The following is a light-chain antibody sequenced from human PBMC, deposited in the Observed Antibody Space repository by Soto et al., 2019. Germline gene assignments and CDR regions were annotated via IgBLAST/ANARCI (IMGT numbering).Light chain of an antibody. CDR2: GAS. CDR3: QQYGSSPYT. Sequence: EIVLTQSPGTLSLSPGERATLSCRASQSVSSSYLGWHQQKPGQAPRLLIYGASSRATGIPDRFSGSGSGTDFTLTISRLEPEDFAVYYCQQYGSSPYTFGQGTKLEIK. CDR1: QSVSSSY. J-gene: IGKJ2*01. V-gene: IGKV3-20*01.